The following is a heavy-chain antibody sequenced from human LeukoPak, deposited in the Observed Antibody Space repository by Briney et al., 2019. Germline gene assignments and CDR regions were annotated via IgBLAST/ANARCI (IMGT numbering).Heavy chain of an antibody. D-gene: IGHD1-26*01. CDR1: GYSLTSYW. Sequence: GESLKTSCKGSGYSLTSYWIGWVRQMPGKGLEWMGIIYPGDSDTRYSPSFQGQVTISADKSISTDYLQWSSLKASDTAVYYCARHVVGATYYYYMDVWGKGTTVTVSS. V-gene: IGHV5-51*01. CDR3: ARHVVGATYYYYMDV. J-gene: IGHJ6*03. CDR2: IYPGDSDT.